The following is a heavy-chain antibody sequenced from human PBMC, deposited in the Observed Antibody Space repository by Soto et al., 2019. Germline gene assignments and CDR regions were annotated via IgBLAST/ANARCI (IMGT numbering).Heavy chain of an antibody. D-gene: IGHD2-2*01. CDR1: GGTFSSYT. CDR2: IIPILGIA. V-gene: IGHV1-69*08. CDR3: ARDDCSSTSCYSEIDAFDI. Sequence: QVQLVQSGAEVKKPGSSVKVSCKASGGTFSSYTISWVRQAPGQGLEWMGRIIPILGIANYAQKFQGRVTITADKSTSTAYMELSSLRSEDTAVYYCARDDCSSTSCYSEIDAFDIWGQGTMVTVSS. J-gene: IGHJ3*02.